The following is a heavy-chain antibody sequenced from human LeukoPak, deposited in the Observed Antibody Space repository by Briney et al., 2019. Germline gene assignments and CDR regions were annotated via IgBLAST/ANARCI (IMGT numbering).Heavy chain of an antibody. D-gene: IGHD3-10*01. CDR1: GYTFTSYA. CDR3: ASTVMVRGVQGAFDI. CDR2: INTNTGNP. J-gene: IGHJ3*02. Sequence: ASVKVSCKASGYTFTSYAMNWVRQAPGQGLEWMGWINTNTGNPTYAQGFTGRFVFSLDTSVSTAYLQISSLKAEDTAVYYCASTVMVRGVQGAFDIWGQGTMVTVSS. V-gene: IGHV7-4-1*02.